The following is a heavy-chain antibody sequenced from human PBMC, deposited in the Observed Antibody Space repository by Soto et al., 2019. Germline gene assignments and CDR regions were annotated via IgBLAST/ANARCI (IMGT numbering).Heavy chain of an antibody. V-gene: IGHV3-30*18. CDR3: AKGSYSGRYSDFDY. J-gene: IGHJ4*02. CDR1: GFTVSSYG. Sequence: GGSLRLSCAASGFTVSSYGMFWVRQAPGRGLEWVAFISYDGSNKYYSDSVKGLFTISRDNSKNTLYLQMNSLRAEDTAVYYCAKGSYSGRYSDFDYWGQGTLVTVSS. D-gene: IGHD1-26*01. CDR2: ISYDGSNK.